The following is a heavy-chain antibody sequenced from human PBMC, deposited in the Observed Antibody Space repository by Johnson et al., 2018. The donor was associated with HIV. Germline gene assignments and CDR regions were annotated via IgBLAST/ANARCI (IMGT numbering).Heavy chain of an antibody. D-gene: IGHD4-11*01. CDR3: ARSVHDYSDYLWGRDAFDI. V-gene: IGHV3-66*03. CDR2: VYSDGIT. J-gene: IGHJ3*02. CDR1: GFIVSSNY. Sequence: VQLVESGGGLIQPGGSLRLSCAASGFIVSSNYMSWVRQAPGKGLEWVSVVYSDGITFYADSVKGRFTISSYKFKNTLYLQMNNLRLGDTAVYYCARSVHDYSDYLWGRDAFDIWGQGTMVIVSS.